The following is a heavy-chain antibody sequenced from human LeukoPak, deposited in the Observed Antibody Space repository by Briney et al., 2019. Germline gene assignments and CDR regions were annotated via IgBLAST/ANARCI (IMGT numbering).Heavy chain of an antibody. V-gene: IGHV3-30-3*01. J-gene: IGHJ3*02. Sequence: GGSLRLSCAASGFTFSSYAMHWVRQAPGKGLEWVAVISYDGSNKYYADSVKGRFTISRDNSKNTLYLQMNSLRAEDTAVYYCANSMGDGSGSYLDAFDIWGQGTMVTVSS. CDR1: GFTFSSYA. CDR2: ISYDGSNK. D-gene: IGHD1-26*01. CDR3: ANSMGDGSGSYLDAFDI.